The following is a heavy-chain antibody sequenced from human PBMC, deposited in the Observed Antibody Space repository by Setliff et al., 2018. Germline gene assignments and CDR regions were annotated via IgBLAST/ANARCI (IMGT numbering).Heavy chain of an antibody. V-gene: IGHV1-18*01. J-gene: IGHJ4*02. CDR1: GGTFSSSG. CDR2: IFPKTGNT. CDR3: SRLVRFCTRTTCQGASANEH. D-gene: IGHD2-2*01. Sequence: ASVKVSCKSSGGTFSSSGITWVRQAPGQGLEWMGWIFPKTGNTYFPHKVQGRVTMTTDTSTGTAYLELRSLRSDDTAVYYCSRLVRFCTRTTCQGASANEHWGQGTLVTVSS.